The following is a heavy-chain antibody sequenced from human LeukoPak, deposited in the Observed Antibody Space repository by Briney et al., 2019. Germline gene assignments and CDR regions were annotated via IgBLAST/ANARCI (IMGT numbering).Heavy chain of an antibody. J-gene: IGHJ4*02. CDR1: GFTFSSYS. Sequence: GGSLRLSCAASGFTFSSYSMNWVRQAPGKGLEWVSSISGSGGSTYYADSVKGRFTIPRDNSKNTLYLQMNSLRAEDTAVYYCAKPAKTDYADYWGQGTLVTVSS. CDR3: AKPAKTDYADY. CDR2: ISGSGGST. V-gene: IGHV3-23*01. D-gene: IGHD1-14*01.